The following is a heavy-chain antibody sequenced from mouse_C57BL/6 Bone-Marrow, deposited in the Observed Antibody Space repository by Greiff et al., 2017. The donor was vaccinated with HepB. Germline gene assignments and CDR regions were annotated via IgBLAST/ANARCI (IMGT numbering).Heavy chain of an antibody. D-gene: IGHD4-1*01. CDR1: EYEFPSHD. CDR2: INSDGGST. V-gene: IGHV5-2*01. J-gene: IGHJ1*03. Sequence: EVKLVESGGGLVQPGESLKLSCESNEYEFPSHDMSWVRKTPEKRLELVAAINSDGGSTYYPDTMERRFIISRDNTKKTLYLQMSSLRSEDTALYYCARHGPLGRGDWYFDVWGTGTTVTVSS. CDR3: ARHGPLGRGDWYFDV.